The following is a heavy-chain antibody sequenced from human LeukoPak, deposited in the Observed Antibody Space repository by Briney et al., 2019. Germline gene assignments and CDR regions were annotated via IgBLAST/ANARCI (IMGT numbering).Heavy chain of an antibody. V-gene: IGHV1-2*02. Sequence: ASVKVSCKASGYTFTGYYMHWVRQAPGQGLEWMGWINPNSGGTDCAQKFQGRVTMTRDTPISTAYMELSRLRSDDTAVYYCARDRGGSYYRLYAFDIWGQGTMVTVSS. CDR1: GYTFTGYY. J-gene: IGHJ3*02. D-gene: IGHD1-26*01. CDR3: ARDRGGSYYRLYAFDI. CDR2: INPNSGGT.